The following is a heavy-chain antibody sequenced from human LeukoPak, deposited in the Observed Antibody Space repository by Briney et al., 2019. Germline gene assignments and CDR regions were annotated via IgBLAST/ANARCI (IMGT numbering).Heavy chain of an antibody. Sequence: PSETLSLTCTVSGGSISSSSYYWGWIRQPPGKGLEWIGEMNPSGSTSYNPSIKSRVTISLETSKNQFSLKLSSVTAADTAVYYCARLPLHSVVGRDYYYGMDVWGQGTTVTVSS. J-gene: IGHJ6*02. CDR3: ARLPLHSVVGRDYYYGMDV. CDR1: GGSISSSSYY. D-gene: IGHD3-22*01. CDR2: MNPSGST. V-gene: IGHV4-39*07.